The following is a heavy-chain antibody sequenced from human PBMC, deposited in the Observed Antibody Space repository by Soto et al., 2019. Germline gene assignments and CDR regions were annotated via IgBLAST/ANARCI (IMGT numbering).Heavy chain of an antibody. CDR2: IYSGGST. CDR3: ARDGGLAEDGMDV. J-gene: IGHJ6*02. D-gene: IGHD3-10*01. V-gene: IGHV3-53*02. Sequence: EVRLVETGGDLIQPGGSLRLSCAASGFIVSGNYMSWVRQAPGKGLEWDSVIYSGGSTYYADSVKGRFTISRDNSKNTLYLQMNSLRADDTAVYYCARDGGLAEDGMDVWGQGTTVTVSS. CDR1: GFIVSGNY.